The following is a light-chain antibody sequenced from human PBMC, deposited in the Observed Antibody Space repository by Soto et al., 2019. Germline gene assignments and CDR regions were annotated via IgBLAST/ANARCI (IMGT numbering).Light chain of an antibody. J-gene: IGKJ4*01. CDR1: QSVSSN. V-gene: IGKV3-15*01. CDR3: QQYNKWPLT. Sequence: EIVMTQSPATLSESPGERATLSCRASQSVSSNLAWYQQKRGQAPRLLIYGTSTRATGIPARFSGSGSGTEFTLTISSLQSEDFAVYYRQQYNKWPLTFGGGTKVEIK. CDR2: GTS.